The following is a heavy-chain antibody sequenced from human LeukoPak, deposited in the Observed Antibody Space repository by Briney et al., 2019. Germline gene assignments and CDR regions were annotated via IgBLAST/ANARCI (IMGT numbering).Heavy chain of an antibody. Sequence: GGSLRLSCAASGFTFSSYSMNWVRQAPGKGLEWVSSISSSSSYIYYADSVKGRFTISRDNAKNSLYLQMNSLRAEDTAVYYCARDPDPITMIVVDWGQGTLVTVSS. D-gene: IGHD3-22*01. CDR1: GFTFSSYS. J-gene: IGHJ4*02. CDR3: ARDPDPITMIVVD. CDR2: ISSSSSYI. V-gene: IGHV3-21*01.